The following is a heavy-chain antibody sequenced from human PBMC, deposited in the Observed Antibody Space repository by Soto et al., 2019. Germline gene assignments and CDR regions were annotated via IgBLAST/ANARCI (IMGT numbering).Heavy chain of an antibody. D-gene: IGHD3-22*01. V-gene: IGHV3-23*01. Sequence: EVQLLESGGGLVQPAGSLRLSCAASGFTFSSYAMSWVRQAPGKGLEWVSAISGSGGSTYYADSVKGRFTISRDNSKNTLDQQMHSLRADDTAVYYCAKTYYYDSSGYYARGAFDIWGQGTMVTVSS. CDR2: ISGSGGST. J-gene: IGHJ3*02. CDR1: GFTFSSYA. CDR3: AKTYYYDSSGYYARGAFDI.